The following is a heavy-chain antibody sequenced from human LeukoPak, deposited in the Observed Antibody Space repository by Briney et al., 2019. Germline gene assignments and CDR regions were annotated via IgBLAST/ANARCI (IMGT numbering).Heavy chain of an antibody. CDR2: IWYDGSNK. Sequence: GGSLRLSCAASGFTFSSYGMHWVRQAPGKGLEWVAVIWYDGSNKYYADSVKGRFTISRDNSKNTLYLQMNSLRAEDTAVYYCARWGAYSNYVLDYWGQGTLVTVPS. V-gene: IGHV3-33*01. CDR1: GFTFSSYG. D-gene: IGHD4-11*01. CDR3: ARWGAYSNYVLDY. J-gene: IGHJ4*02.